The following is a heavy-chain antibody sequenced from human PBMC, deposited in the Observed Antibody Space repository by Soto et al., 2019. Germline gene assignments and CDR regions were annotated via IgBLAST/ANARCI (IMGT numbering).Heavy chain of an antibody. J-gene: IGHJ4*02. CDR1: GGSISNYY. D-gene: IGHD2-15*01. CDR3: ARAGAATLSDY. CDR2: IYYSGSA. V-gene: IGHV4-59*01. Sequence: SETLSLTCTVSGGSISNYYCSWIRQPPGKGLEWIGYIYYSGSANYNPSLKSRVTISVDTSKNQFSLNLSSVTAADTAVYYCARAGAATLSDYWGQGTLVTVSS.